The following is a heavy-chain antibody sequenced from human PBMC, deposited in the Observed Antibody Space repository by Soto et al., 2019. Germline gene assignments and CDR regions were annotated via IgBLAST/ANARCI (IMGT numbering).Heavy chain of an antibody. CDR2: MDPNSGST. CDR3: ARARKFDFWRKGLDV. V-gene: IGHV1-8*01. J-gene: IGHJ6*02. D-gene: IGHD3-3*01. Sequence: ASVKVSCKASGYTFTTYDINGVRQAPGQGLEWLGWMDPNSGSTGYAQNFQGRITMTRNISRNTAHMELSSLQSEDTAVYYCARARKFDFWRKGLDVWGQGPTIVVSS. CDR1: GYTFTTYD.